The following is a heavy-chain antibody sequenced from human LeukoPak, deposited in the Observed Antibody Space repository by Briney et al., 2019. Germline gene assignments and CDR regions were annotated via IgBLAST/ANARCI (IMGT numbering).Heavy chain of an antibody. Sequence: GGSLRLSCAASGFTFSNAWMSWVRQAPGKGLEWVGRIKSKTDGGTTDYAAPVKGRFTISRDDSKNTLYLQMNSLKTEDTAVYYRIVNRIGVADYWGKQTLVTVSS. J-gene: IGHJ4*02. D-gene: IGHD3-22*01. CDR2: IKSKTDGGTT. CDR3: IVNRIGVADY. CDR1: GFTFSNAW. V-gene: IGHV3-15*01.